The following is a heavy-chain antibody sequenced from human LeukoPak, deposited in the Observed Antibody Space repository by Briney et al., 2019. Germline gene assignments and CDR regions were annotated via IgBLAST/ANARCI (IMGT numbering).Heavy chain of an antibody. CDR2: ISVYNGNT. CDR3: ARGYCSGGRCYDILNYQYGMDV. D-gene: IGHD2-15*01. Sequence: ASVKVSCKASGYTFTSSGVSWGRHAPRQRPEWMGWISVYNGNTNYAQTLQRRVTMTTDTSTSTAYMEMRSLRYDDTAVYYCARGYCSGGRCYDILNYQYGMDVWGQGTTVTVSS. CDR1: GYTFTSSG. J-gene: IGHJ6*02. V-gene: IGHV1-18*01.